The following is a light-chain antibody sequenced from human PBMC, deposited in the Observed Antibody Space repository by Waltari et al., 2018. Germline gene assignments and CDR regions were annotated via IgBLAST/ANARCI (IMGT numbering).Light chain of an antibody. CDR3: HQYSSTPRA. Sequence: DIVMTQSPDSLAVSLGERATINCKSSQSLLYSSNNKNYLAGYQQKPGQPPKLLIYWASTRESGVPDRFSGSGSGTDFTLTISSLQAEDVAVYYCHQYSSTPRAFGQGTKVEIK. J-gene: IGKJ1*01. CDR1: QSLLYSSNNKNY. V-gene: IGKV4-1*01. CDR2: WAS.